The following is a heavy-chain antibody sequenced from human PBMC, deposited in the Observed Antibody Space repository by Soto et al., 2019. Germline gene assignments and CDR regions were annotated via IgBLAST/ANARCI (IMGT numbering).Heavy chain of an antibody. CDR1: GGSISSGGYY. CDR3: ARDSGMATRPFDY. Sequence: SETLSLTCTVSGGSISSGGYYWSWIRQHPGKGLEWIGYIYYSGSTYYNPSLKSRVTISVDTSKNQFSLKLSSVTAADTAVYYCARDSGMATRPFDYWGQGTLVTVSS. J-gene: IGHJ4*02. CDR2: IYYSGST. V-gene: IGHV4-31*03. D-gene: IGHD5-12*01.